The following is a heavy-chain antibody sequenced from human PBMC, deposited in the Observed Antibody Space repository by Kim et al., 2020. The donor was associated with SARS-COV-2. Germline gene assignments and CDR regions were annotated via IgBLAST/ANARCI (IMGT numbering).Heavy chain of an antibody. J-gene: IGHJ4*02. CDR3: ARCNHGSGSYYSLSSVGHSDY. CDR1: GGSFSGYY. D-gene: IGHD3-10*01. Sequence: SETLSLTCAVYGGSFSGYYWSWIRQPPGKGLEWIGEINHSGSTNYNPSLKSRVTISVDTSKNQFSLKLSSVTAADTAVYYCARCNHGSGSYYSLSSVGHSDYWGQGTLVTVSS. V-gene: IGHV4-34*01. CDR2: INHSGST.